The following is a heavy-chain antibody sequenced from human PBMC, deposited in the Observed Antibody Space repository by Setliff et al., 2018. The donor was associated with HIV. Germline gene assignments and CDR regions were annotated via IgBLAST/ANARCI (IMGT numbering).Heavy chain of an antibody. CDR3: VLGGLSSGWGVN. D-gene: IGHD6-19*01. Sequence: LKISCAASGFTISNHAMSWVRQAPGKGLEWVSSISYDSSDTFYSGSVKGRFTISRDNSRNTLYLQMNSLRTEDTAVYYCVLGGLSSGWGVNWGQGTLVTVSS. V-gene: IGHV3-23*01. CDR2: ISYDSSDT. J-gene: IGHJ4*02. CDR1: GFTISNHA.